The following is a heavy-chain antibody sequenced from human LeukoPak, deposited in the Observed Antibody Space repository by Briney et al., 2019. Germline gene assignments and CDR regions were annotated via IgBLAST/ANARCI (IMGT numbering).Heavy chain of an antibody. CDR1: GFTFSSYA. D-gene: IGHD3-3*01. Sequence: GGSLRLSCAASGFTFSSYAMSWVRQAPGKGLEWASAISGSGGSTYYADSVKGRFTISRDNSKNTLYLQMNSLRAEDTAVYYCAKDSQAAIFGVVISFDYWGQGTLVTVSS. J-gene: IGHJ4*02. V-gene: IGHV3-23*01. CDR3: AKDSQAAIFGVVISFDY. CDR2: ISGSGGST.